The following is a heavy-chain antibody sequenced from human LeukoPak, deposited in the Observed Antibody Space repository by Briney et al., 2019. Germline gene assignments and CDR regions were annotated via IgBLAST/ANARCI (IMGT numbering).Heavy chain of an antibody. V-gene: IGHV3-30-3*01. D-gene: IGHD6-6*01. CDR2: ISYDGTYK. CDR3: ARGWASSSSFFSY. CDR1: GFTFSSYA. J-gene: IGHJ4*02. Sequence: PGGSLRLSCAASGFTFSSYAMYWVRQAPGKGLEWVAVISYDGTYKYYADSVKGRFTISRDNSKNTLYLQMNSLRAEDTAVYYCARGWASSSSFFSYWGQGTLVTVSS.